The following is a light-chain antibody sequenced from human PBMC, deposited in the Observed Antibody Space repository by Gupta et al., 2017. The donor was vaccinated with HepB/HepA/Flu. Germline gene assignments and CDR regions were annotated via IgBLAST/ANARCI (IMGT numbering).Light chain of an antibody. CDR2: KAS. CDR1: QSISSW. CDR3: QKYSNYPWT. Sequence: DIQMTQSPSTLSASVGDRVTITCRASQSISSWLAWYQQKPWTAPKLLIYKASNLESGVPSRFSGSGSGTEFTLTISSLQPDDFATYYCQKYSNYPWTFGQGTKVEIK. V-gene: IGKV1-5*03. J-gene: IGKJ1*01.